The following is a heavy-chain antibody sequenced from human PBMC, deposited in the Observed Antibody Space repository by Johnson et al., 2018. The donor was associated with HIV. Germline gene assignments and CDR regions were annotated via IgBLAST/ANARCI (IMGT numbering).Heavy chain of an antibody. CDR3: TTEPFAFDI. J-gene: IGHJ3*02. CDR2: IKSKTDGGTT. CDR1: EFSFTNAW. V-gene: IGHV3-15*01. Sequence: VQLVESGGGLIKPGGSLRLSCAASEFSFTNAWMHWVRRAPGKGLEWCGRIKSKTDGGTTDFAAPVQGRFTISRDDSKNILYLQMNSLKTEDTAVYYCTTEPFAFDIWGQGTTVTISS.